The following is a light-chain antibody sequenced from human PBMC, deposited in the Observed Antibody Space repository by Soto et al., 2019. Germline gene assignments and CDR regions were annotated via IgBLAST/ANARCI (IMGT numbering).Light chain of an antibody. V-gene: IGKV3-15*01. J-gene: IGKJ5*01. CDR2: GAS. CDR3: QQYNNWPFS. Sequence: EIVLSQSPATLSLSAGERATLSCRASQSISSYLAWYQHKPGQAPRLLIYGASTRATGIPARFSGSGSGTEFTLTINSLQSEHSAVYFCQQYNNWPFSFGQGTRLEIK. CDR1: QSISSY.